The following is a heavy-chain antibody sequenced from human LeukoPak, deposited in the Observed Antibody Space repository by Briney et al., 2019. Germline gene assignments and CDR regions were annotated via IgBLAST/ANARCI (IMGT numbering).Heavy chain of an antibody. CDR3: ARDFRGDAAFRWFDP. V-gene: IGHV3-11*05. CDR2: ISGTGSNT. CDR1: GFTFSDYY. J-gene: IGHJ5*02. Sequence: PAGSLRLSCAASGFTFSDYYMSWVRQAPGKGLEWVSYISGTGSNTNYADSMKGRFTISRDNAKHSLYLQMNSLRAEDTAVYYCARDFRGDAAFRWFDPWGQGTLVTVSS. D-gene: IGHD3-16*01.